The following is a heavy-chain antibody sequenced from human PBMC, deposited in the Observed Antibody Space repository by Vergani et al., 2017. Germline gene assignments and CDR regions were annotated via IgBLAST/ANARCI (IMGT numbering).Heavy chain of an antibody. V-gene: IGHV1-69*01. CDR1: GGTFSSYA. D-gene: IGHD3-10*01. Sequence: QVQLVQSGAEVKKPGSSVKVSCKASGGTFSSYAISWVRQAPGQGLEWMGGIIPIFGTANYAQKFQGRVTITADESTNTAYMELSSLRSEDTAVYYCARDIDYYGSGSFGMDVWGQGTTVTVSS. CDR3: ARDIDYYGSGSFGMDV. CDR2: IIPIFGTA. J-gene: IGHJ6*02.